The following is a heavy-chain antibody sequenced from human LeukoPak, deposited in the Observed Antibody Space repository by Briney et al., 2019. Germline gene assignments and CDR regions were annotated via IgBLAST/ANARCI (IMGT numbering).Heavy chain of an antibody. V-gene: IGHV4-34*01. CDR3: ARVYCGGDCYSRGDY. CDR2: INHSGST. J-gene: IGHJ4*02. D-gene: IGHD2-21*02. Sequence: PSETLSLTCAVYGGSFSGYYWSWIRQPPGKGLEWIGEINHSGSTNYNPSLKSRVTISVDTSKNQFSLKSGSVTAADTAVYYCARVYCGGDCYSRGDYWGQGTLVTVSS. CDR1: GGSFSGYY.